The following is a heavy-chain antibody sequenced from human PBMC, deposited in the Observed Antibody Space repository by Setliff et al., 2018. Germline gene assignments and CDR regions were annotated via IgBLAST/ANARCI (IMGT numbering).Heavy chain of an antibody. CDR3: ARGIITMIRGVITFSYYFDY. CDR1: GGSISSYY. J-gene: IGHJ4*02. Sequence: SETLSLTCTVSGGSISSYYWSWIRQPAGKGLEWIGRIYTSGSTNYNPSLKSRVTMSVDTSKNQFSLKLSSVTAADTAVYYCARGIITMIRGVITFSYYFDYWGQGTLVTVS. CDR2: IYTSGST. D-gene: IGHD3-10*01. V-gene: IGHV4-4*07.